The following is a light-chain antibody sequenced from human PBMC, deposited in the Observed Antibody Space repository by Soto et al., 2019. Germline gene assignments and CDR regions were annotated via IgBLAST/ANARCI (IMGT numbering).Light chain of an antibody. J-gene: IGLJ3*02. Sequence: QLVLTQSPSASASLGALVKLTCTLSSGHSSYAIAWHQQQPEKGPRYLMKLNSDGSHSKGDGIPDRFSGSSSGAERYLTISSLQSEDEADYYCQTWGTGIWVFGGGTKVTVL. CDR1: SGHSSYA. V-gene: IGLV4-69*01. CDR3: QTWGTGIWV. CDR2: LNSDGSH.